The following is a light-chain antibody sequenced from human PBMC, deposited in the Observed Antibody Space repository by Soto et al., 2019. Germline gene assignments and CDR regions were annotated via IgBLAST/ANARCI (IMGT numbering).Light chain of an antibody. J-gene: IGKJ1*01. Sequence: DIQMTQSPSSLSASVGDRVTITCRARQGISTYLAWYQQKPGKVPKLLIYAESNLESGVSSRVSCSGSGTDFTLTICIPQPADVSTYYCKMYNGAPGTFGQGTNVEIK. CDR2: AES. V-gene: IGKV1-27*01. CDR3: KMYNGAPGT. CDR1: QGISTY.